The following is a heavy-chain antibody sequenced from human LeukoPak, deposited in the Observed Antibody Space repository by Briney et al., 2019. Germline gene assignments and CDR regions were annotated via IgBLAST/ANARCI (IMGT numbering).Heavy chain of an antibody. CDR1: GFSFSAYN. CDR2: ISPSGDHR. J-gene: IGHJ4*02. Sequence: GGSLRLSCAASGFSFSAYNINWVRQAPGKGLEWVSCISPSGDHRYYADSVRGRFTISRDNAKNSVYLQMNSLRAEDTAVYYCARDAAFFDSSGYYPDPLDYWGQGTLVSVSS. V-gene: IGHV3-21*01. D-gene: IGHD3-22*01. CDR3: ARDAAFFDSSGYYPDPLDY.